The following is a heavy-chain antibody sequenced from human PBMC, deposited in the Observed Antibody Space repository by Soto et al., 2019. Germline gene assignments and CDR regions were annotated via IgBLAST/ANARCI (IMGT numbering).Heavy chain of an antibody. J-gene: IGHJ4*02. CDR3: ARNYYDSSDRDYLDY. CDR2: INPITGAT. Sequence: GASVKLSCKASGYTFTSYYIHWVRQATGQGLEWMGWINPITGATNYSPKFQGRVTMSSDTSISTAYMELSRLRSDDTAVYYCARNYYDSSDRDYLDYWGQGTPVTVSS. V-gene: IGHV1-2*02. D-gene: IGHD3-22*01. CDR1: GYTFTSYY.